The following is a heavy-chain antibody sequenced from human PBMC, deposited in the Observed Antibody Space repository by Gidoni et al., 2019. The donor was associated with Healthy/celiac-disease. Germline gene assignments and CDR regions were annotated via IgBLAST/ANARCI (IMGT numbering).Heavy chain of an antibody. V-gene: IGHV1-8*01. CDR3: ARAGGGSPDGWYFDL. CDR1: GYTFTSYD. CDR2: MNPNSGNT. D-gene: IGHD3-16*01. Sequence: QVQLLQSGAEVKKPGASVTFSCKASGYTFTSYDINRVRQATGPGLEWMGWMNPNSGNTGYAQKFQGRVTMTRNTSISTAYMELSSLRSEDTAGYYCARAGGGSPDGWYFDLWGRGTLVTVSS. J-gene: IGHJ2*01.